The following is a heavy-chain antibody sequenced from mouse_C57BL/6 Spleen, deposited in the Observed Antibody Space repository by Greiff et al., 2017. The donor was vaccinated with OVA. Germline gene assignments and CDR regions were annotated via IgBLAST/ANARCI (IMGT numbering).Heavy chain of an antibody. CDR3: TRRLGNFDY. D-gene: IGHD3-3*01. J-gene: IGHJ2*01. Sequence: GQLQQAGAERVRPGASVTLSCKASGYTFTDYEMHWVKQTPVHGLEWIGAIDPETGGTAYNQKFKGKAILTADKSSSTAYMELRSLTSEDSAVYYCTRRLGNFDYWGQGTTLTVSS. V-gene: IGHV1-15*01. CDR2: IDPETGGT. CDR1: GYTFTDYE.